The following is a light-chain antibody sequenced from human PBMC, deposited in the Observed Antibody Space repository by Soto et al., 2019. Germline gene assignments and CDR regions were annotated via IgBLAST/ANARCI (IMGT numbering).Light chain of an antibody. CDR3: SYYAGSPFYV. Sequence: QSARTQPASMSGSPGQSITISCTGTSSDVGGYNYVSWYQQHPGKAPKLMIYEVSNRPSGVSNRFSGSKSGNTASLTISGLQAEDEADNYCSYYAGSPFYVFGIGPKVTVL. CDR1: SSDVGGYNY. J-gene: IGLJ1*01. V-gene: IGLV2-14*01. CDR2: EVS.